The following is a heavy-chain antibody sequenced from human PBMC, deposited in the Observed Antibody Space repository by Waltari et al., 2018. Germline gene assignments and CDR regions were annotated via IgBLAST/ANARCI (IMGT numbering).Heavy chain of an antibody. D-gene: IGHD3-16*01. V-gene: IGHV3-9*01. CDR3: AASRGVYWYFDF. J-gene: IGHJ2*01. CDR2: VSWSGATV. Sequence: EVQLVEYGGGLVQPGRSLRLSCAASGFDFYDYAMHWFRQVPGKGLEWVSVVSWSGATVGYADSVNGRFAISRDNAKNSLYLQMNSLRVEDTAFYYCAASRGVYWYFDFWGRGTLVSVSS. CDR1: GFDFYDYA.